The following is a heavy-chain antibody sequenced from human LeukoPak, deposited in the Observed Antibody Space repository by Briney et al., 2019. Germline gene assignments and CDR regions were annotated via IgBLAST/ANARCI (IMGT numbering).Heavy chain of an antibody. Sequence: PSQTLSLTCAISGDSVSSNSAAWNWIRQSPSRGLEWLGRTYYRSKWYNDYAVSVKSRITINPDTSKNQFSLQLNSVTPEDTAVYYCASDLWFGGVVGFYGMDVWGQGTTVTVSS. CDR1: GDSVSSNSAA. D-gene: IGHD3-10*01. V-gene: IGHV6-1*01. J-gene: IGHJ6*02. CDR2: TYYRSKWYN. CDR3: ASDLWFGGVVGFYGMDV.